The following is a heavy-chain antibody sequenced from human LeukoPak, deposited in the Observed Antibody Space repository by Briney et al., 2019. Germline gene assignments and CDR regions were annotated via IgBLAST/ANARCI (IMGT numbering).Heavy chain of an antibody. J-gene: IGHJ6*03. CDR3: ARGPQLLWFGELHYYMDV. D-gene: IGHD3-10*01. Sequence: ASVKVSCKASGYTFTSYDINWVRQATGQGLEWMGWMNPNSGNTGYAQKFQGRVTITRNTSISTAYMELSSLRSEDTAVYYCARGPQLLWFGELHYYMDVWGKGTTVTVSS. V-gene: IGHV1-8*03. CDR1: GYTFTSYD. CDR2: MNPNSGNT.